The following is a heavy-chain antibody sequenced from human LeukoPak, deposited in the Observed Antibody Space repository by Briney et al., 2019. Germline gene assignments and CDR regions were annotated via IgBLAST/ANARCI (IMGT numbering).Heavy chain of an antibody. Sequence: SETLSLTCTVSGGSVSSGSYYWRWIRQPPGKGLEWIGYIYYSGGTNYNPSLKSRVTISVDTSKNQFSLKLSSVTAADTAVYYCARVGSSSWYSHKTPFDYWGPGTLVTVSS. V-gene: IGHV4-61*01. CDR2: IYYSGGT. CDR3: ARVGSSSWYSHKTPFDY. D-gene: IGHD6-13*01. CDR1: GGSVSSGSYY. J-gene: IGHJ4*02.